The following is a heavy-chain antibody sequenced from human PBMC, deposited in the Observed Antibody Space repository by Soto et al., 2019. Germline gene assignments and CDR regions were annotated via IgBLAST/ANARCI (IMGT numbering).Heavy chain of an antibody. D-gene: IGHD3-16*01. J-gene: IGHJ3*02. V-gene: IGHV3-23*01. CDR2: ISGSGGST. CDR3: ALANLWPAFAFDI. CDR1: GFTFSSYA. Sequence: EVQLLESGGGLVQPGGSLRLSCAASGFTFSSYAMSWVRQAPGKGLEWVSAISGSGGSTYYADSVKGRFTISRDNSKNTLYLQMNSLRAEYTAVYYCALANLWPAFAFDIWGQGTMVTVSS.